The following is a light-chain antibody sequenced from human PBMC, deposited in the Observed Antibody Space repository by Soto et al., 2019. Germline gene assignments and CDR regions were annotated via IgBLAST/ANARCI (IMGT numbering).Light chain of an antibody. J-gene: IGKJ1*01. CDR2: DAS. Sequence: EIVLTQSPATLSLSPGERATLSCRASQSVSSYLAWYQQKPGQAPRLLIYDASNRATGIPARFSGSGSGTDFTLTISSLEPEDLAVYYCQQRSNWPPTFGQGTQVEIK. V-gene: IGKV3-11*01. CDR1: QSVSSY. CDR3: QQRSNWPPT.